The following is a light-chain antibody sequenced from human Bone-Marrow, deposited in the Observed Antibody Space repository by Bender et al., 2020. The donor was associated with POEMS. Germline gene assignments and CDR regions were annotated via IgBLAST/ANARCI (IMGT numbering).Light chain of an antibody. V-gene: IGLV1-44*01. CDR1: SSNIGAHA. J-gene: IGLJ3*02. Sequence: QSVLTQPPSASGTPGQRVTISCSGGSSNIGAHAVNWYQQLPGTAPKLVILRNNQRPSGVPDRFSGSRSGTSASLAISGLQSEDEADYYCAVWDDSLNGWVFGGGTKLTVL. CDR2: RNN. CDR3: AVWDDSLNGWV.